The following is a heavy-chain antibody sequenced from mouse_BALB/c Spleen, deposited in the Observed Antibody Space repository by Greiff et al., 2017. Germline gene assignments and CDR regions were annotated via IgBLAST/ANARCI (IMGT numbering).Heavy chain of an antibody. CDR3: ARGGYGSSYEGWFAY. CDR1: GYAFTSYN. V-gene: IGHV1S135*01. D-gene: IGHD1-1*01. J-gene: IGHJ3*01. Sequence: EVKLVESGPELVKPGASVKVSCKASGYAFTSYNMYWVKQSHGKSLEWIGYIDPYNGGTSYNQKFKGKATLTVDKSSSTAYMHLNSLTSEDSAVYYCARGGYGSSYEGWFAYWGQGTVVTVSA. CDR2: IDPYNGGT.